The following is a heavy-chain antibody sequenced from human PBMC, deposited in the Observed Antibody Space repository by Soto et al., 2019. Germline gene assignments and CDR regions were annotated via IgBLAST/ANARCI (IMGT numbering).Heavy chain of an antibody. Sequence: GESLKISCAASGFTFSSYGMHWVRQAPGKGLEWVAVISYDGSNKYYADSVKGRFTISRDNSKNTLYLQMNSLRAEDTAVYYCAKDLAVLWFGELISHWGQGTLVTVSS. CDR1: GFTFSSYG. D-gene: IGHD3-10*01. CDR2: ISYDGSNK. V-gene: IGHV3-30*18. J-gene: IGHJ4*02. CDR3: AKDLAVLWFGELISH.